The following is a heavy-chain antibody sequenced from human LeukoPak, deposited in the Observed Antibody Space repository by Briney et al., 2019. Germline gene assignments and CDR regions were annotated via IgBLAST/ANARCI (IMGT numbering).Heavy chain of an antibody. J-gene: IGHJ3*01. CDR1: GNTLSELA. V-gene: IGHV1-24*01. Sequence: ASVKVSCKVSGNTLSELAVHWVRQAPGKGLEWMGGVDPDDGQRIYAQKFQGRVTMTEDTSTDTAYMELSRLRSEDSAVYYCSTPDPGDVLTARDAFDVWGLGTLVVVSS. CDR3: STPDPGDVLTARDAFDV. CDR2: VDPDDGQR. D-gene: IGHD2-21*02.